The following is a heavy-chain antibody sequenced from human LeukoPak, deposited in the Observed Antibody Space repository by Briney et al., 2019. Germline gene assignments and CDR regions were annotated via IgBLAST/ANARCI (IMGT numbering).Heavy chain of an antibody. Sequence: SVKVSCKASGGTFKKYAISWVRQAPGQGLEWMGQFIPTFGTGNYAQRFQGRVTMTADESTSTVYMELSSLKYEDTAIYYCAKILTVITPSQWDNRFDPWGQGTLVTVS. CDR1: GGTFKKYA. J-gene: IGHJ5*02. CDR3: AKILTVITPSQWDNRFDP. CDR2: FIPTFGTG. D-gene: IGHD4-23*01. V-gene: IGHV1-69*13.